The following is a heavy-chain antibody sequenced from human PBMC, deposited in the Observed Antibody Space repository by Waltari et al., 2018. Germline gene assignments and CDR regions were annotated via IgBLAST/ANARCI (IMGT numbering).Heavy chain of an antibody. D-gene: IGHD5-12*01. CDR3: ARGPGLGWLQLSY. CDR2: TIPTFGTA. Sequence: QVQLVQSGAEVKKPGSSVKVSCKASGGTFSSYAISWVRQAPGQGLEWMGRTIPTFGTANYSQKFQGRVTITADKSTSTAYMELSSLRSEDTAVYYCARGPGLGWLQLSYWGQGTLVTVSS. CDR1: GGTFSSYA. J-gene: IGHJ4*02. V-gene: IGHV1-69*08.